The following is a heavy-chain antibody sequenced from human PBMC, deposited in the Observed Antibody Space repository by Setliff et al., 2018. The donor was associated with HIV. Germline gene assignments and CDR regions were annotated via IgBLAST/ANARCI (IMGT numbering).Heavy chain of an antibody. D-gene: IGHD5-12*01. J-gene: IGHJ2*01. CDR1: GESFSYYF. Sequence: PSETLSLTCAVYGESFSYYFWSWVRQPPGKGLEWIGEINHSGSTNYNPSLKSRVTISADTSKNQFSLKLTSVTAADTAVYFCARHVSPEYSDYAHWYFDLWGRGTLVTVSS. CDR2: INHSGST. CDR3: ARHVSPEYSDYAHWYFDL. V-gene: IGHV4-34*01.